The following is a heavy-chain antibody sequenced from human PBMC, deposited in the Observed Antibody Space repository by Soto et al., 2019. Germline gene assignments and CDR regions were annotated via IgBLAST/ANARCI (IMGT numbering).Heavy chain of an antibody. V-gene: IGHV1-69*01. J-gene: IGHJ1*01. CDR3: ARDPRSITGTTSSEDFQN. CDR2: IIPLFGKT. D-gene: IGHD1-20*01. CDR1: GGTFSGYA. Sequence: QAQLMQSGAEVKKPGSSVRVSCKASGGTFSGYAINWVRQAPGQGLEWMGGIIPLFGKTDYGQKFQDRITIGADESTGTVYMDLRGLRSEDTAVYYCARDPRSITGTTSSEDFQNWGQGTLVSVSS.